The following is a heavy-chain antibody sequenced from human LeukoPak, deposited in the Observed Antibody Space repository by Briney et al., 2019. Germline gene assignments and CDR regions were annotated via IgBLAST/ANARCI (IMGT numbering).Heavy chain of an antibody. V-gene: IGHV3-23*01. CDR3: ARVGGYDPYYFDY. CDR1: GFTFSSYA. J-gene: IGHJ4*02. Sequence: GGSLRLSCAASGFTFSSYAMSWVRQAPGKGLEWVSAISGSGGSTYYADSVKGRFTISRDNSKNTLYLQMNSLRAEDTAVYYCARVGGYDPYYFDYWGQGTLVTVSS. CDR2: ISGSGGST. D-gene: IGHD5-12*01.